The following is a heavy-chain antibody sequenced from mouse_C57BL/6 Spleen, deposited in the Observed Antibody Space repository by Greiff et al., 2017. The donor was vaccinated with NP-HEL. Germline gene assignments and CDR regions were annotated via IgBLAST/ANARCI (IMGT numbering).Heavy chain of an antibody. CDR1: GYSFTSYY. V-gene: IGHV1-66*01. CDR3: ATGRGNAMDY. Sequence: VKLMESGPELVKPGASVKISCKASGYSFTSYYIHWVKQRPGQGLEWIGWIYPGSGNTKYNEKFKGKATLTADTSSSTAYMQLSSLTSEDSAVYYCATGRGNAMDYWGQGTSVTVSS. J-gene: IGHJ4*01. CDR2: IYPGSGNT. D-gene: IGHD4-1*01.